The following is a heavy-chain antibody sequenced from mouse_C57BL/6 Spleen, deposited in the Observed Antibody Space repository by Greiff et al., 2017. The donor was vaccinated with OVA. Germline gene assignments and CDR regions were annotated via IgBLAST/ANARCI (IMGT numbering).Heavy chain of an antibody. Sequence: VKLMESGAELVRPGTSVKMSCKASGYTFTNYWIGWAKQRPGHGLEWIGDIYPGGGYTNYNEKFKGKATLTADKSSSTAYMQFSSLTSEDSAIYYCARGYDRGYYFDYWGQGTTLTVSS. V-gene: IGHV1-63*01. CDR3: ARGYDRGYYFDY. CDR2: IYPGGGYT. J-gene: IGHJ2*01. D-gene: IGHD2-2*01. CDR1: GYTFTNYW.